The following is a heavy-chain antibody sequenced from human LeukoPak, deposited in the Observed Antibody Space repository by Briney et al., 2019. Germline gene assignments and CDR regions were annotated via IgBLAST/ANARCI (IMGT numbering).Heavy chain of an antibody. CDR2: IYGSGST. V-gene: IGHV4-59*08. CDR1: GASISSHY. D-gene: IGHD6-19*01. J-gene: IGHJ4*02. CDR3: ARNVGWYSHDS. Sequence: SETLSLTCTVFGASISSHYWSWIRQPPGKGLEWIGYIYGSGSTNYDPSLKSRVTISEDTSKNHFSLKLTSVTAADTAVYYCARNVGWYSHDSWGQGTLVTVSS.